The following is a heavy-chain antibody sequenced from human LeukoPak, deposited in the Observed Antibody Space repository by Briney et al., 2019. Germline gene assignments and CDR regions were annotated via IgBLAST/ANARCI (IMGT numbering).Heavy chain of an antibody. V-gene: IGHV4-59*08. CDR1: GGSISNYY. CDR2: IHYSGSS. Sequence: SETLSLTCTVSGGSISNYYWSWIREPPGKGLEWIGYIHYSGSSNYNPSLKSRVTMSVDTSTNQFSLKVISVIAADTAVYYCARRGRESFASFDFWGQGTLVTVSS. J-gene: IGHJ4*02. D-gene: IGHD3-10*01. CDR3: ARRGRESFASFDF.